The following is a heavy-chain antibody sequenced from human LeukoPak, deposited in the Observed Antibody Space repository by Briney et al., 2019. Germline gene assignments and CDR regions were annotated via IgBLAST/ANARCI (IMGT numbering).Heavy chain of an antibody. J-gene: IGHJ4*02. Sequence: GGSLRLSCAASGFTFSSYAMSWVRQAPGKGLEWVAVISYDGSNKYYADSVKGRFTISRDNSKNTLYLQMNSLRAEDTAVYYCAREPASFFDYWGQGTLVTVSS. CDR1: GFTFSSYA. CDR2: ISYDGSNK. D-gene: IGHD2-2*01. CDR3: AREPASFFDY. V-gene: IGHV3-30*03.